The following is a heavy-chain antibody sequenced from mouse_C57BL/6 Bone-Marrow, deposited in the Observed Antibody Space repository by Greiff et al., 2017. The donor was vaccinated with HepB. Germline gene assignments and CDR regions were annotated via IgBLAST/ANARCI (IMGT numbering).Heavy chain of an antibody. J-gene: IGHJ2*01. CDR2: ISNGGNTL. V-gene: IGHV5-17*02. CDR1: GFTFSHFG. CDR3: GRGDY. Sequence: VQLKESGGGLVQPGGSRKLSCAASGFTFSHFGMHWVRQAPEKGLEWVAFISNGGNTLYYADTLKGRFTISRDNPRNTLFLQMTSLRSEDTAIYYCGRGDYWGQGTTLTVSS.